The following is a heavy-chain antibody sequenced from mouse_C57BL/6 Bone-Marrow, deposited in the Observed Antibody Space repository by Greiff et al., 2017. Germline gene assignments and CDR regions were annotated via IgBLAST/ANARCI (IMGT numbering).Heavy chain of an antibody. CDR2: IWSGGST. Sequence: QVQLQQSGPGLVQPSQSLSITCTVSGFSLTSYGVHWVRQSPGKGLEWLGVIWSGGSTDYNAAFISRLSISKDNSKSQVFFKMNSLQADDTAIYYCARPSYYGSSSFAYWGQGTLVTVSA. D-gene: IGHD1-1*01. CDR1: GFSLTSYG. V-gene: IGHV2-2*01. J-gene: IGHJ3*01. CDR3: ARPSYYGSSSFAY.